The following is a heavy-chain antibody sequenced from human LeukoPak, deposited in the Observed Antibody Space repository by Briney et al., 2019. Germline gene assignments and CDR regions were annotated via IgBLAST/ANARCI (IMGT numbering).Heavy chain of an antibody. D-gene: IGHD2-2*01. V-gene: IGHV3-30*04. CDR2: ISYDGSNE. Sequence: GGSLRLSCAASGFTFSSYVMRWVRQAPGKGLEWVAIISYDGSNEYYADSVKGRFTISRDNSKNTLYLQMNSLRAEDTAVYYCARDRRFVVVPAATIFYYMDVWGKGTTVTVSS. CDR3: ARDRRFVVVPAATIFYYMDV. J-gene: IGHJ6*03. CDR1: GFTFSSYV.